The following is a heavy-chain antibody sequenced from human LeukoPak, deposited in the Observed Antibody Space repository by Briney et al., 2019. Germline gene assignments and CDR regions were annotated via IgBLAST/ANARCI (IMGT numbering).Heavy chain of an antibody. D-gene: IGHD1-7*01. CDR3: ARVNWNYDGLAWFDP. J-gene: IGHJ5*02. V-gene: IGHV4-4*07. CDR1: GDSMSSYP. CDR2: IYTSGAT. Sequence: SETLSLTCTVSGDSMSSYPWSWIRQPAGTGLEWIGRIYTSGATNSNPSLKSRLSMSIDTSKNQFSLKLSSVTAADTAVYYCARVNWNYDGLAWFDPWGQGTLVTVSS.